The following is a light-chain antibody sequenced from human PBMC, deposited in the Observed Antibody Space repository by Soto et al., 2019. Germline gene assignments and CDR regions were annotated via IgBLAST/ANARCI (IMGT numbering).Light chain of an antibody. Sequence: EIVLTQSPGTLSLSPGERATLSCWASQSISSSYLAGYQQKRGQAPRLLMYGASIRATCIPDRFSISGSGTEITLPTSRMEPEDFAVYYCQQYGSSPPVTFSGGTKVEIK. CDR3: QQYGSSPPVT. CDR1: QSISSSY. V-gene: IGKV3-20*01. J-gene: IGKJ4*01. CDR2: GAS.